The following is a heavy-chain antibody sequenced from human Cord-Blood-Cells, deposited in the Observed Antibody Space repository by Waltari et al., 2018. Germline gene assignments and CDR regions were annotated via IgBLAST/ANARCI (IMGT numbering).Heavy chain of an antibody. CDR3: AREPGGKGGDY. CDR2: INPNSGGT. CDR1: GYTFTGYY. D-gene: IGHD3-16*01. J-gene: IGHJ4*02. V-gene: IGHV1-2*02. Sequence: QVQLVQSGAEVKKPGASVKVSCKASGYTFTGYYMHWVRQAPGQGLAWMGWINPNSGGTNYAKKFQGRVTMTRDTSISTAYMELSRLRSDDTAVYYCAREPGGKGGDYWGQGTLVTVSS.